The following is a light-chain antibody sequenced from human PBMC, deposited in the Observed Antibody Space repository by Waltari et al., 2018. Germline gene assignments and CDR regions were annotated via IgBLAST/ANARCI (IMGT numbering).Light chain of an antibody. CDR3: ASWDGSLAAYV. J-gene: IGLJ1*01. CDR2: NNS. Sequence: QSVLTPPPSASGTPGQRVTFSCSGGASNIVSNPLNWYQHPPGAAPKLVILNNSQRPSGISDRFSGSTSGASASLAISGLQSDDEADYYCASWDGSLAAYVFGGGTKVTV. V-gene: IGLV1-44*01. CDR1: ASNIVSNP.